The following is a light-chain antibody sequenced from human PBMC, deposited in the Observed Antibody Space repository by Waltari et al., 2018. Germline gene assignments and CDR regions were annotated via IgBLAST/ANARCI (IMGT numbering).Light chain of an antibody. CDR3: AAWDDSLNGPV. V-gene: IGLV1-44*01. J-gene: IGLJ3*02. CDR2: SNN. CDR1: SSNIGSNT. Sequence: QSVLTQPPSASGTPGQWVTISCSGSSSNIGSNTVNWYQQLPGTAPKLLIYSNNARPAGVPDRFCGSKSGTAASLAISGLQSEDEADYYCAAWDDSLNGPVFGGGTKLTVL.